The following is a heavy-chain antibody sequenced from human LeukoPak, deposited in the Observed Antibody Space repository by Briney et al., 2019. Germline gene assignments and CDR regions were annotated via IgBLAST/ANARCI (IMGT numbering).Heavy chain of an antibody. J-gene: IGHJ4*02. V-gene: IGHV3-66*01. CDR2: IYNVGST. CDR3: VNSVMVRGVIRPY. CDR1: GFTFRSHE. D-gene: IGHD3-10*01. Sequence: GGSLTLSCAASGFTFRSHEMNWVRQAPGKGLEWVSVIYNVGSTFYADSVKGRFTISRDSSKNALFLQMNSLRAEDTAVYYCVNSVMVRGVIRPYWGQGALVTVSS.